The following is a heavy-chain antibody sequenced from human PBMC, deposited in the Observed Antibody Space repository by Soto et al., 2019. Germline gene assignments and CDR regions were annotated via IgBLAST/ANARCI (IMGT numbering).Heavy chain of an antibody. CDR3: ARRYGYSFDY. J-gene: IGHJ4*02. V-gene: IGHV4-59*08. D-gene: IGHD1-1*01. Sequence: SETLSLTCTVSGGSISSYYWSWIRQPPGKGLEWIGYIYYSGNTNYNPSLKSRVTISVDTSKNQFPLKLSSVTAADTAVYYCARRYGYSFDYWGQGTLVTV. CDR2: IYYSGNT. CDR1: GGSISSYY.